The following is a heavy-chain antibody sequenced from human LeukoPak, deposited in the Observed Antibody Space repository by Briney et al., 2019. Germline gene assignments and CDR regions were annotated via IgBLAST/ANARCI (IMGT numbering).Heavy chain of an antibody. V-gene: IGHV4-34*01. CDR2: INHSGST. Sequence: SETLSLTCAVYGGSFSGYYWSWIRQPPGKGLEWIGEINHSGSTNYNPSLKSRVTISVDKSKNQFSLKLSSVTAADTAVYYCASRIAAAGNNWFDPWGQGTLVTVSS. CDR3: ASRIAAAGNNWFDP. D-gene: IGHD6-13*01. CDR1: GGSFSGYY. J-gene: IGHJ5*02.